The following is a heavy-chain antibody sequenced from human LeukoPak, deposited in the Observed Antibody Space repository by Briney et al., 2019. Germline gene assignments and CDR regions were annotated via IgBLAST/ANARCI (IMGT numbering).Heavy chain of an antibody. CDR1: GYTFTSYY. D-gene: IGHD3-10*01. Sequence: ASVKVSCKASGYTFTSYYMHWVRPAPGQGLEWMGIINPSGGSTSYAQKFQGRVTMTRDTSTSTVYMELSSLRSEDTAVYYCARDRSSSGSYLLLPHDPWGQGTLVTVSS. V-gene: IGHV1-46*01. CDR2: INPSGGST. J-gene: IGHJ5*02. CDR3: ARDRSSSGSYLLLPHDP.